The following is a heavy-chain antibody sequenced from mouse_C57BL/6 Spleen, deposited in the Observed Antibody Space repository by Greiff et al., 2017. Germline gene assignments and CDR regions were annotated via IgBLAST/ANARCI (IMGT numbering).Heavy chain of an antibody. CDR3: ARILQAYYGSSYWYFDY. CDR2: IWWDDDK. J-gene: IGHJ2*01. Sequence: QVTLKVSGPGILQPSQTLSLTCSFSGFSLSTFGMGVGWIRQPSGKGLEWLAHIWWDDDKYYNPALKSRRTSSKDTSKNQVFLKIANVDTADTATYYCARILQAYYGSSYWYFDYWGQGTTLTVSS. CDR1: GFSLSTFGMG. V-gene: IGHV8-8*01. D-gene: IGHD1-1*01.